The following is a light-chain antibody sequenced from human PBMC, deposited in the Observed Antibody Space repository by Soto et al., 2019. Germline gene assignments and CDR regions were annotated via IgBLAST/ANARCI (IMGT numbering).Light chain of an antibody. CDR2: DAS. Sequence: EIVLTQSPATLSLSPGERATLSCRASQSVSSHLFWYQQKPGQAPRLLISDASNRATGIPARFSGSGSGTDFTLTINSLEPEDFAVYYCQQYNDWLWTFGQGTKVDI. CDR3: QQYNDWLWT. CDR1: QSVSSH. V-gene: IGKV3-11*01. J-gene: IGKJ1*01.